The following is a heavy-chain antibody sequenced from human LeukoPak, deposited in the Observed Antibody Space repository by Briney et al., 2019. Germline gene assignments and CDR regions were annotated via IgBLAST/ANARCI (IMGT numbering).Heavy chain of an antibody. V-gene: IGHV3-21*01. Sequence: GGSLRLSCAASGFTFSSYTMNWVRQAPGKGLEWVSIISSGSSYIHYADSVKGRFTISRDNAKNSLYLQMNSLRAEDTAVYYCARGSRHFDYWGQGTLVTVSS. CDR1: GFTFSSYT. CDR2: ISSGSSYI. J-gene: IGHJ4*02. CDR3: ARGSRHFDY. D-gene: IGHD3-10*01.